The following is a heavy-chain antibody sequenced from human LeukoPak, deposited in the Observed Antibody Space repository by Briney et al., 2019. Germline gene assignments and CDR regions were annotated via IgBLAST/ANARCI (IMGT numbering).Heavy chain of an antibody. CDR2: ISHSGTT. Sequence: SETLSLTCAVSGYSITSGFSWGWIRQPPGKGLEWIGTISHSGTTDYKSTLESRLTMSMDTSRNLFSLRLTSVTAADTAVYYCAREGAVPGIDPWGQGTLVTVS. CDR3: AREGAVPGIDP. V-gene: IGHV4-38-2*02. J-gene: IGHJ5*02. CDR1: GYSITSGFS. D-gene: IGHD3-16*01.